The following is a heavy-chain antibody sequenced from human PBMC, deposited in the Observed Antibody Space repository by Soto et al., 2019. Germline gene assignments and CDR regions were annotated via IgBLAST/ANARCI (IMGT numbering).Heavy chain of an antibody. CDR2: ISNNGINK. Sequence: QVQLVESGGGVVQPGRSLRLSCAASGFTFSSYTMYWVREGPGKGLEWVAGISNNGINKDYADSVKGRFIVSRDNSKNTLNLQINSLIRDDSAIYYCAREWSISVGAPGYWGQGTLVTVSS. CDR1: GFTFSSYT. V-gene: IGHV3-30-3*01. CDR3: AREWSISVGAPGY. J-gene: IGHJ4*02. D-gene: IGHD6-19*01.